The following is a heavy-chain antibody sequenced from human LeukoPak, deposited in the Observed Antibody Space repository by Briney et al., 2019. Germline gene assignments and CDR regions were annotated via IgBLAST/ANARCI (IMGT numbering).Heavy chain of an antibody. D-gene: IGHD2-2*01. CDR2: IYYSGST. J-gene: IGHJ6*03. V-gene: IGHV4-39*01. CDR1: GGSISSSSYY. CDR3: ARATGSSVPYYYYMDV. Sequence: SETLSLTCTVSGGSISSSSYYWDWIRQPPGKGLEWIGSIYYSGSTYYNPSLKSRVTISVDTSKNQFSLKLSSVTAADTAVYYCARATGSSVPYYYYMDVWGKGTTVTVSS.